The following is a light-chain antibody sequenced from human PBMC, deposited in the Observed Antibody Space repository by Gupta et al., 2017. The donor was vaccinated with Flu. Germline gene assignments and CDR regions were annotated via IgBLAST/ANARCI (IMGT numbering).Light chain of an antibody. CDR1: QSISNN. CDR2: GAS. J-gene: IGKJ1*01. CDR3: QQYHNWPRT. Sequence: PATLSVSPGERATLSCRASQSISNNLAWFQQRPGQAPRLLIYGASTRGTTVPARFSGSGSGTEFTHTISSLQSEDFAIYYCQQYHNWPRTFGPGTKVEVK. V-gene: IGKV3-15*01.